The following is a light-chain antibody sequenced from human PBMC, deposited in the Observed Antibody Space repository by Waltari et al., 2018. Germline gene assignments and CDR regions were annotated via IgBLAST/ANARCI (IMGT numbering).Light chain of an antibody. V-gene: IGKV3-20*01. CDR1: QNLSSNF. CDR3: QQYGTSPYT. Sequence: ENVLTQSPGTLSLSPGDKASLSCKPSQNLSSNFLAWYRQRPGQPPGLLIHGAAKRAAGIPDTFSGSGSGTDFTLTISRLEAEDSAVYYCQQYGTSPYTFGQGTKVEIK. CDR2: GAA. J-gene: IGKJ2*01.